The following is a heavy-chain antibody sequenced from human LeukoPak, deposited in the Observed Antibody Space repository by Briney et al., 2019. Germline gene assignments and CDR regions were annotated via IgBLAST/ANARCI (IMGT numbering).Heavy chain of an antibody. V-gene: IGHV1-24*01. Sequence: ASVKVSCKVSGYTLTELSMHWVRQAPGKGLEWMRGFDPEDGETIYAQKFQGRVTMTEDTSTDTAYMELSSLRSEDTAVYYCADFAWFTPRKNWFDPWGPGTLVTVSS. CDR2: FDPEDGET. CDR3: ADFAWFTPRKNWFDP. D-gene: IGHD3-9*01. J-gene: IGHJ5*02. CDR1: GYTLTELS.